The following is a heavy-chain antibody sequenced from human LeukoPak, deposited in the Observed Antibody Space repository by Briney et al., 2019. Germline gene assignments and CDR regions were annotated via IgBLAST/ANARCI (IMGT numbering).Heavy chain of an antibody. CDR3: AKNSAYSGDDFFDY. CDR2: IHQHGSKE. V-gene: IGHV3-7*03. J-gene: IGHJ4*02. D-gene: IGHD5-12*01. CDR1: GFNLRAYW. Sequence: GGSLRLSCTTSGFNLRAYWMGWVRQAPGKGLEWVANIHQHGSKENYVDSVKGRFTISRDNAKNSVFLQMNSLRAEDTALYYCAKNSAYSGDDFFDYWGQGTLVTVSS.